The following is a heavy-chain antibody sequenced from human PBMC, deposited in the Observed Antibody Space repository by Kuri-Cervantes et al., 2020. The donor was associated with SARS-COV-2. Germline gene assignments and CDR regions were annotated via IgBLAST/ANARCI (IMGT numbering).Heavy chain of an antibody. D-gene: IGHD2-21*01. CDR2: ISHDGKNK. CDR1: GFTFSSYG. V-gene: IGHV3-30*18. Sequence: GGSLRLSCAASGFTFSSYGMNWVRQAPGKGLEWVAVISHDGKNKKCIASGKGRFTISRDNSQNTLYLRMKSLRSEDTAMYYCAKDRVGVQDFWGQGTLVTVSS. CDR3: AKDRVGVQDF. J-gene: IGHJ4*02.